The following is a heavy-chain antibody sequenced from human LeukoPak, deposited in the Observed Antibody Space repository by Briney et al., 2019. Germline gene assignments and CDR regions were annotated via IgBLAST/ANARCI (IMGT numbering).Heavy chain of an antibody. CDR3: ATGGGYSGCYKQSQYYFDY. CDR1: GFTFSSYA. CDR2: ISGSGGST. V-gene: IGHV3-23*01. J-gene: IGHJ4*02. Sequence: GGSLRLSCAASGFTFSSYAMSWVRQAPGKGLEWVSAISGSGGSTYYADSVKGQFTISRDNSKNTLYLQMNSLRAEDTAVYYCATGGGYSGCYKQSQYYFDYWGQGTLVTVSS. D-gene: IGHD1-26*01.